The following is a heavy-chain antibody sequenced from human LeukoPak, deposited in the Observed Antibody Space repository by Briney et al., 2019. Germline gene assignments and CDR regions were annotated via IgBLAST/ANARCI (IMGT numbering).Heavy chain of an antibody. Sequence: GGSLRLSCAASGFTFSSYAMHWVRQAPDKGLEWVAVISHDGSNKYYADSVEGRFSISRDNSKNTLYLQMNGLRAEETAMYYCATPYTSGWSLYFDNWGQGTLVTVSS. J-gene: IGHJ4*02. CDR1: GFTFSSYA. D-gene: IGHD6-19*01. V-gene: IGHV3-30-3*01. CDR2: ISHDGSNK. CDR3: ATPYTSGWSLYFDN.